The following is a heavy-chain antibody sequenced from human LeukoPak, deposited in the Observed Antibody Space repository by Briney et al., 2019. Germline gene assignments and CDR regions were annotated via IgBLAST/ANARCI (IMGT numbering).Heavy chain of an antibody. CDR2: ISYDGSNK. D-gene: IGHD2-15*01. Sequence: GSLRLSCAASGFTFSSNGMHWVRQAPGKGLGGVAVISYDGSNKYYADSVKGRFTISRDNSKNTLYLQMNSLRAEDPAVYYCANSAELRGGLLDYWGQGTLVTVSS. J-gene: IGHJ4*02. CDR3: ANSAELRGGLLDY. CDR1: GFTFSSNG. V-gene: IGHV3-30*18.